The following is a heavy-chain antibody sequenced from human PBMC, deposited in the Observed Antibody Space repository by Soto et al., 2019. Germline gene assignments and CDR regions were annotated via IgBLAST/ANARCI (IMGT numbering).Heavy chain of an antibody. CDR3: ARGIGRVVVVAGYFDY. V-gene: IGHV4-34*01. CDR2: INHSGST. Sequence: QVQLQQWGAGLLKPSETLSLTCAVYGGSFSGYYWSWIRQPPGKGLEWIGEINHSGSTNYNSSLKSRVTISVDTSKNQFSLKLSSVTAADTAVYYCARGIGRVVVVAGYFDYWGQGTLVTVSS. J-gene: IGHJ4*02. CDR1: GGSFSGYY. D-gene: IGHD2-15*01.